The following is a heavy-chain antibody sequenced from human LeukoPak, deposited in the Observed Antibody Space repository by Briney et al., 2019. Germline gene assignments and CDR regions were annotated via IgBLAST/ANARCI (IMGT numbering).Heavy chain of an antibody. Sequence: QSGGSLRLACAASGFTFSSYWMHWVRQAPGKGLVWVSRINSDGSSTSYADSVKGRFTISRDNAKNTLYLQMNSLRAEDTAVYYCARSELPLDAFDIWGQGTMVTVSS. J-gene: IGHJ3*02. D-gene: IGHD2-15*01. CDR1: GFTFSSYW. CDR3: ARSELPLDAFDI. V-gene: IGHV3-74*01. CDR2: INSDGSST.